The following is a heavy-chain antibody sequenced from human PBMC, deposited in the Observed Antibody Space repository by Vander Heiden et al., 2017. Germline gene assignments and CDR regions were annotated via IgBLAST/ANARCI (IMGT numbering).Heavy chain of an antibody. CDR3: ARAVGYGMDV. D-gene: IGHD1-26*01. J-gene: IGHJ6*02. CDR2: INHSGST. Sequence: QVQLQQWGAGLLKPSEPLSLTCAVYGGSFSGYYWSWIRQPPGKGLEWIGEINHSGSTNYNPSLKSRVTISVDTSKNQFSLKLSSVTAADTAVYYCARAVGYGMDVWGQGTTVTVSS. V-gene: IGHV4-34*01. CDR1: GGSFSGYY.